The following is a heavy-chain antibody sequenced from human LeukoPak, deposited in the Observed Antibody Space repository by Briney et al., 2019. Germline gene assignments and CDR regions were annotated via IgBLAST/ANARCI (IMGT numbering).Heavy chain of an antibody. D-gene: IGHD3-10*01. CDR1: GYTFTGSGWY. CDR2: LHPNNGAT. CDR3: ARDRSGELFVY. V-gene: IGHV1-2*02. Sequence: DSVKVSCKASGYTFTGSGWYLYWLRQAPGQGLECVGWLHPNNGATGYAQKFQGRVAMTTDTSISTAYMELSSLRSEDTAVYYCARDRSGELFVYWGQGTLVTVSS. J-gene: IGHJ4*02.